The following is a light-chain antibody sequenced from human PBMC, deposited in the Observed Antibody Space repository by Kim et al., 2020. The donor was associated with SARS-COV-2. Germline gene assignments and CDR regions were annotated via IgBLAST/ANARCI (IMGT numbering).Light chain of an antibody. Sequence: ELTQDPAVSVALGQTVRITCQGDSLRNYYASWYQQRPGQAPVLVIYGKYNRPSGIPDRFSGSSSVNTASLTITWAQAEDEADYYCHSRDTSDNHPVFGTGTKVTVL. CDR1: SLRNYY. V-gene: IGLV3-19*01. CDR2: GKY. J-gene: IGLJ1*01. CDR3: HSRDTSDNHPV.